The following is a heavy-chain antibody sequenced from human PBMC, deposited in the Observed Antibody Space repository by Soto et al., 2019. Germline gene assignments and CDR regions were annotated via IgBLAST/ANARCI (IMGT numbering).Heavy chain of an antibody. Sequence: SVKVSCKASGFTFTSSAVQWVRQARGQRLEWIGWIVVGSGNTSYAQKFQERVTITRDMSTSTAYMELSSLRSEDTAVYYCAAVTRGVTTVTKAVNAFDIWGQGTMVTVSS. D-gene: IGHD4-17*01. V-gene: IGHV1-58*01. CDR1: GFTFTSSA. CDR3: AAVTRGVTTVTKAVNAFDI. CDR2: IVVGSGNT. J-gene: IGHJ3*02.